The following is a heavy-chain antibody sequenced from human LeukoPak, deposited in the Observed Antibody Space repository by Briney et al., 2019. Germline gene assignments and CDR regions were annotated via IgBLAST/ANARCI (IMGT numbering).Heavy chain of an antibody. V-gene: IGHV1-8*01. CDR3: ARPSGNCGGDCYRLSY. D-gene: IGHD2-21*02. J-gene: IGHJ4*02. Sequence: ASVKVSCKASGYNFTSYDINWVRQATGQGLEWMGWMNPNSGNTGYAQKFQGRVTMIRNTSINTAYMELSSLSSEDTAVYYCARPSGNCGGDCYRLSYWGQGTLVTVSS. CDR1: GYNFTSYD. CDR2: MNPNSGNT.